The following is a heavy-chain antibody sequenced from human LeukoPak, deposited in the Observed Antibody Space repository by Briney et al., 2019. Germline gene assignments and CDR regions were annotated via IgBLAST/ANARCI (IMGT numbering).Heavy chain of an antibody. V-gene: IGHV1-3*01. J-gene: IGHJ4*02. CDR2: INAGNGNT. CDR3: ARDGAPEGYYYSDY. Sequence: ASVKVSCKASGYTLVNYAMHWVRQAPGQRLEWMGWINAGNGNTKYSQKFQGRVSITRDTSASTAYMELSSLTSEDTAVYYCARDGAPEGYYYSDYWGQGTLVTVSS. D-gene: IGHD6-13*01. CDR1: GYTLVNYA.